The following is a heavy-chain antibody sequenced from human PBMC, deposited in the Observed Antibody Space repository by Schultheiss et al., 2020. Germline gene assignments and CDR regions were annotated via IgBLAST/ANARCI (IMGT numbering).Heavy chain of an antibody. CDR2: ISGSGGST. D-gene: IGHD3-22*01. Sequence: GGSLRLSCAASGFTVSSNYMSWVRQAPGKGLEWVSVISGSGGSTYYADSVKGRFTISRDNSKNTLYLQMNSLRAEDTAVYYCVKDGDSSGYYLTYFDYWGQGTLVTVSS. J-gene: IGHJ4*02. CDR3: VKDGDSSGYYLTYFDY. V-gene: IGHV3-23*01. CDR1: GFTVSSNY.